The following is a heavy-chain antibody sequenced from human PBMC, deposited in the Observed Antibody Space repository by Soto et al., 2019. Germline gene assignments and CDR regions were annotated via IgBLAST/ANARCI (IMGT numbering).Heavy chain of an antibody. D-gene: IGHD6-19*01. Sequence: QVQLVESGGGVVQPGRSLRLSCAASGFTFSSYAMHWVRRAPGKGLEWVAVISYDGSNKYYADSVKGRFTISRDNSKNTLYLQMNSLRAEDTAVYYCARDRWSSGWYIDYWGQGTLVTVSS. CDR2: ISYDGSNK. CDR1: GFTFSSYA. V-gene: IGHV3-30-3*01. CDR3: ARDRWSSGWYIDY. J-gene: IGHJ4*02.